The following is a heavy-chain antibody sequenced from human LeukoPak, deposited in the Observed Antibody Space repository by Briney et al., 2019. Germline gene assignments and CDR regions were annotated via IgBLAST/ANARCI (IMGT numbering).Heavy chain of an antibody. CDR2: ISSSSSTI. J-gene: IGHJ4*02. V-gene: IGHV3-48*04. Sequence: PGGSLRLSCAASGFTFSSYSMNWVRQAPGKGLEWVSYISSSSSTIYYADSVKGRFTISRDNAKNSLYLQMNSLRAEDTAVYYCARDAPEAYYYDSSGFLWGQGTLVTVSS. CDR3: ARDAPEAYYYDSSGFL. CDR1: GFTFSSYS. D-gene: IGHD3-22*01.